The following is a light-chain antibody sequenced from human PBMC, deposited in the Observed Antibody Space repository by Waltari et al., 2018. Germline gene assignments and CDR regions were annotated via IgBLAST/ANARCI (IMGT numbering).Light chain of an antibody. CDR3: QQFNSDPLT. V-gene: IGKV1-9*01. CDR2: AAS. CDR1: HGIRSF. J-gene: IGKJ4*01. Sequence: IQLTQSPSSLSASAGDRVAITCRASHGIRSFLAWYQQKPGKAPKLLIYAASTLQSGVPSRFIGSGSGTDFSLTIISLQPEDFATYYCQQFNSDPLTFGGGTKVEIK.